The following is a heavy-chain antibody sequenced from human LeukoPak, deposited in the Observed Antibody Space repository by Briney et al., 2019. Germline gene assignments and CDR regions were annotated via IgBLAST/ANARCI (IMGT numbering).Heavy chain of an antibody. V-gene: IGHV3-9*01. D-gene: IGHD4-17*01. Sequence: GGSLRLSCAASGFTFDDYAMHWVRQAPGKGLEWVSGISWNSGSIGYVDSVKGRFTISRDNAKNSLYLQMNSLRAEDTALYYCAKDGSDYGDYNRFDYWGQGTLVTVSS. CDR3: AKDGSDYGDYNRFDY. CDR1: GFTFDDYA. J-gene: IGHJ4*02. CDR2: ISWNSGSI.